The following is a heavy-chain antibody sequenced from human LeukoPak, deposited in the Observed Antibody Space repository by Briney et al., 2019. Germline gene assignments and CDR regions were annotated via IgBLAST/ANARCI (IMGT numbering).Heavy chain of an antibody. D-gene: IGHD5-18*01. CDR2: IGRSDTYI. Sequence: GGSLRLSCVVSGFTFSNYNMNWVRQAPGKGLEWVSSIGRSDTYIYYADSVTGRFTISRDNAKNSLYLQMSSLRAEDTAVYFCARRASTERGHSYGLDYWGQGALVTVSS. V-gene: IGHV3-21*01. J-gene: IGHJ4*02. CDR1: GFTFSNYN. CDR3: ARRASTERGHSYGLDY.